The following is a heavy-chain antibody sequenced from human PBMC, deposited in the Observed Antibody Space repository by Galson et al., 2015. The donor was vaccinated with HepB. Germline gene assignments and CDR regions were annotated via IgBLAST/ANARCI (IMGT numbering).Heavy chain of an antibody. CDR3: AKGGVLLEWLFLAY. J-gene: IGHJ4*02. V-gene: IGHV3-23*01. CDR2: ISGSGGST. CDR1: GFTFSNYA. D-gene: IGHD3-3*01. Sequence: SLRLSCAASGFTFSNYAMSWVRQAPGKGLEWVSAISGSGGSTYYADSVKGRFTISRDNSKNTLYLQMNSLRAEDTAVYYCAKGGVLLEWLFLAYWGQGTLVTVSS.